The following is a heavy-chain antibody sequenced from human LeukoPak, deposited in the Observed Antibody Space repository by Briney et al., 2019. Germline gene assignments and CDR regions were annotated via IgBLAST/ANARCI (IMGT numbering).Heavy chain of an antibody. CDR3: ATSYYYDSSGYYFGISPFDY. CDR2: ISSSGSTI. V-gene: IGHV3-11*01. Sequence: GGSLRLSCAASGFTFSDYYMSWIRQAPGKGLEWVSYISSSGSTIYYADSVKGRFTISRDNSKNTLYLQMNSLRAEDTAVYYCATSYYYDSSGYYFGISPFDYWGQGTLVTVSS. CDR1: GFTFSDYY. J-gene: IGHJ4*02. D-gene: IGHD3-22*01.